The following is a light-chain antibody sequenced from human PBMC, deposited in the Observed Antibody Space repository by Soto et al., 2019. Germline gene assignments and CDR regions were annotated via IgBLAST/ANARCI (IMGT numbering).Light chain of an antibody. Sequence: QSVLTQPPSVSAAPGQRVTISCSGSSSNNGSNYVSWYQQLPGTAPKLLIYDNYKRPSGIPDRFSGSTSGTSATLAIAGLQTGDEADYYCDSWDNSLSVVLFGGGTKLTVL. CDR1: SSNNGSNY. J-gene: IGLJ2*01. V-gene: IGLV1-51*01. CDR2: DNY. CDR3: DSWDNSLSVVL.